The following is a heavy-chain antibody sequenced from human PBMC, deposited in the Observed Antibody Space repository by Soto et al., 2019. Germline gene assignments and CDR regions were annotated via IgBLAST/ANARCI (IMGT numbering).Heavy chain of an antibody. J-gene: IGHJ4*02. Sequence: EVQLLESGGGLVQPGGSLRLSCVASGFTFSSYAMSWVRQAPGKGLEWVSGIFGNGDGISYADSVKGRFTISRDNSKNTLDLQMNRLRADGTDIYYCAKDSQHDGFWPFDHWGQGTLISVSS. CDR2: IFGNGDGI. V-gene: IGHV3-23*01. CDR3: AKDSQHDGFWPFDH. CDR1: GFTFSSYA. D-gene: IGHD3-3*01.